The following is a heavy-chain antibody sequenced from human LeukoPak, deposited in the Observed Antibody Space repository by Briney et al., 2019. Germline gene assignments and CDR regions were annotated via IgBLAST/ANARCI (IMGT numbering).Heavy chain of an antibody. J-gene: IGHJ4*02. Sequence: QASETLSLTCTVSGDSISSYYWSWIRQPPGKALEWIGYIHHSGSTNYNPSLKSRVTISVDTSKNQFSLKLTSVTAADTAVYYCARGSDYYGSGNYFYFDYWGQGTLVTVSS. CDR3: ARGSDYYGSGNYFYFDY. D-gene: IGHD3-10*01. V-gene: IGHV4-59*01. CDR1: GDSISSYY. CDR2: IHHSGST.